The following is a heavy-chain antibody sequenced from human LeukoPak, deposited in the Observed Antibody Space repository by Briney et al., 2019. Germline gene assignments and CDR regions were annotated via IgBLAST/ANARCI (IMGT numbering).Heavy chain of an antibody. D-gene: IGHD2-21*01. Sequence: GRSLRLSCAASGFTFSSYAMHWVRQAPGKGLEWVAVISYDGSNKYYADSVKGRFTISRDNSKNTLYLQMNSLRAEDTAVYYCANNYYSLWGQGTLVTVSS. J-gene: IGHJ4*02. V-gene: IGHV3-30*04. CDR2: ISYDGSNK. CDR1: GFTFSSYA. CDR3: ANNYYSL.